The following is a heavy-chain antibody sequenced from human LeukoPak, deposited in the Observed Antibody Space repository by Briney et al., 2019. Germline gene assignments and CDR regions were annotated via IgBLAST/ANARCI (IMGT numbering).Heavy chain of an antibody. D-gene: IGHD4/OR15-4a*01. V-gene: IGHV3-23*01. CDR2: ISGSGGST. J-gene: IGHJ6*02. CDR3: AKSADYHYYGMDV. CDR1: GFTFSSYA. Sequence: GGSLRLSCAASGFTFSSYAMSWVRQAPGKGLEWVSAISGSGGSTYYADSVKGRFTTSRDNSKNTLYLQMNSLRAEDTAVYYCAKSADYHYYGMDVWGQETTVTVSS.